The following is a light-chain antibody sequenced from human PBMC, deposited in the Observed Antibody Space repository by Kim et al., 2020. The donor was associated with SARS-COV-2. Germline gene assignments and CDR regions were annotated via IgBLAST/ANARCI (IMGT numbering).Light chain of an antibody. Sequence: APGKTARITSGGNNIGSKSVHWYQQKPGHAPVLVIYYDSDRPSGIPERFSGSNSGNTATLTISRVEAGDEADYYCQVWDSSSDVVFGGGTQLTVL. CDR2: YDS. CDR1: NIGSKS. J-gene: IGLJ2*01. V-gene: IGLV3-21*04. CDR3: QVWDSSSDVV.